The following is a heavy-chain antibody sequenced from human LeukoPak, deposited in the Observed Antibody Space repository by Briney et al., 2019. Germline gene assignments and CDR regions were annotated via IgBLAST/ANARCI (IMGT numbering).Heavy chain of an antibody. CDR1: GYTFTSYG. D-gene: IGHD3-22*01. CDR2: ISAYNGNT. CDR3: ARDFMAYYYDSSGYSNDDSPIDY. Sequence: GASMKVSCKASGYTFTSYGVSWVRQAPGQGLERMGWISAYNGNTNYAQKLQGRVTMTTDTSTSTAYMELRSLRSDDTAVYYCARDFMAYYYDSSGYSNDDSPIDYWGQGTLVTVSS. V-gene: IGHV1-18*01. J-gene: IGHJ4*02.